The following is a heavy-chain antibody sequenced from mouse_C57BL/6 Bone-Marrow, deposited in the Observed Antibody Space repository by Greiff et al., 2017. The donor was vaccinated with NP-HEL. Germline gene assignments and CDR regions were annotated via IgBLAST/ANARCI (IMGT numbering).Heavy chain of an antibody. J-gene: IGHJ2*01. CDR3: ARELGRVPYFDY. V-gene: IGHV1-80*01. Sequence: VQLVESGAELVKPGASVKISCKASGYAFSSYWMNWVKQRPGKGLEWIGQIYPGDGDTNYNGKFKGKATLTADKSSSTAYMQLSSLTSEDSAVYFCARELGRVPYFDYWGQGTTLTVSS. CDR1: GYAFSSYW. CDR2: IYPGDGDT. D-gene: IGHD4-1*01.